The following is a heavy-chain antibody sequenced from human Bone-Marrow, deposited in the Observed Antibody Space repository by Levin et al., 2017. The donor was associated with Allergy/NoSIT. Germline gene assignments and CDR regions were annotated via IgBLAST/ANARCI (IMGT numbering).Heavy chain of an antibody. Sequence: SETLSLTCTVSSGSIRSHYWSWIRQPPGKGLEWIAYIYYNGDTNYNPSLRSRVTISVDTSKNEFSLRLSSVTAADTAVYYCAGEVRTSGYLTWFHPWGQGTLVTVSS. CDR3: AGEVRTSGYLTWFHP. CDR1: SGSIRSHY. D-gene: IGHD3-22*01. J-gene: IGHJ5*02. CDR2: IYYNGDT. V-gene: IGHV4-59*11.